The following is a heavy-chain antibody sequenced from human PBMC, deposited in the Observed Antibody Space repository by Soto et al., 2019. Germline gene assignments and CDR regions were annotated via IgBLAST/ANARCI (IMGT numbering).Heavy chain of an antibody. CDR2: INPRSGGT. CDR1: GYTFTSHH. V-gene: IGHV1-46*03. CDR3: FSLDDGQWY. J-gene: IGHJ4*02. Sequence: QVQLVQSGAEVKKPGASVKVSCKASGYTFTSHHMHWVRQVPGEGLDWMGMINPRSGGTNSPQKFQGRVTMTRDTSTSTVYMALSSLRSEDTAVYYCFSLDDGQWYWGQGTLVTVSS. D-gene: IGHD6-19*01.